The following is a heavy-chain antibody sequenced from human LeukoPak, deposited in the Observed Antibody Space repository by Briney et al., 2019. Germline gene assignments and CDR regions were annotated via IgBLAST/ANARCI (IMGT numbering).Heavy chain of an antibody. J-gene: IGHJ4*02. D-gene: IGHD2-15*01. CDR2: ISAYNGNT. Sequence: GASVKVSCKASGYTFISYGISWVRQAPGQGLEWMGWISAYNGNTNYAQKLQGRVTMTTDTSTSTAYMELRSLRSDDTAVYYCARLDRDLGYCSGGSCYGYYFDYWGQGTLVTVSS. V-gene: IGHV1-18*01. CDR3: ARLDRDLGYCSGGSCYGYYFDY. CDR1: GYTFISYG.